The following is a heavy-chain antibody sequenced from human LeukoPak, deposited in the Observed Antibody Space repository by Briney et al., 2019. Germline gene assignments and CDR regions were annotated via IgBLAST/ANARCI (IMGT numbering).Heavy chain of an antibody. CDR3: ASYYYYDSSGYWSDY. V-gene: IGHV1-69*04. CDR1: GGTFSSHA. J-gene: IGHJ4*02. D-gene: IGHD3-22*01. CDR2: IIPILGIA. Sequence: SVKVSCKASGGTFSSHAISWVRQAPGQGLEWMGRIIPILGIANYAQKFQGRVTITADKSTSTAYMELSSLRSEDTAVYYCASYYYYDSSGYWSDYWGQGTLVTVSS.